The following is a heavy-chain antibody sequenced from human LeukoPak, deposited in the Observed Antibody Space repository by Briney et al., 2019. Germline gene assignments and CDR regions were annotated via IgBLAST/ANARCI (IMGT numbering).Heavy chain of an antibody. CDR3: ARAYGSGRYAETNWFDP. Sequence: PSETLSLTCTVSGGSISSYYWSWIRQPPGKGLEWIGYIYYSGSTSYNPSLKSRVTISVDTSKNQFSLKLSSVTAADTAVYYCARAYGSGRYAETNWFDPWGQGTLVTVSS. D-gene: IGHD3-10*01. CDR2: IYYSGST. CDR1: GGSISSYY. J-gene: IGHJ5*02. V-gene: IGHV4-59*01.